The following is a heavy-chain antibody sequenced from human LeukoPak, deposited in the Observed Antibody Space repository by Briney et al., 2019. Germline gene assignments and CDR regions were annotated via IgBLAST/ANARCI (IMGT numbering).Heavy chain of an antibody. CDR2: IYSGGST. D-gene: IGHD6-19*01. CDR1: GFTVSSNY. CDR3: AREGSSGWYDYFDY. J-gene: IGHJ4*02. Sequence: PGGSLRLSCAASGFTVSSNYMSWVRQAPGKGLEWVSVIYSGGSTYYADSVKGRFTISRDNSKNTLYLQMNSLRAEDTAVYYCAREGSSGWYDYFDYWGQGTLVTVSS. V-gene: IGHV3-66*01.